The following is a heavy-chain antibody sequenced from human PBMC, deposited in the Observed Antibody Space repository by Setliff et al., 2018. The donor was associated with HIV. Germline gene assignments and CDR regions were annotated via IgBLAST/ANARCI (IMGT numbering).Heavy chain of an antibody. CDR3: ARLGGICSGGSCTALAYTMDV. V-gene: IGHV5-51*01. D-gene: IGHD2-15*01. J-gene: IGHJ6*02. CDR2: IYPGDSDT. CDR1: GYSFSSYW. Sequence: GESLKISCKGSGYSFSSYWIGWVRQMPGKGLEWMGIIYPGDSDTRYSPSFQGQVTISADKSISTAYLQYSSLKASDTAMYYCARLGGICSGGSCTALAYTMDVWGQGTTVTSP.